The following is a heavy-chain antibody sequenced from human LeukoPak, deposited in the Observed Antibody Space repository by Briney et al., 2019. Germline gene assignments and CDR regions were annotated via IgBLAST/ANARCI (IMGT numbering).Heavy chain of an antibody. V-gene: IGHV3-48*01. CDR1: GFTFSRYS. J-gene: IGHJ6*03. CDR3: AKGWGPAAHPFADYYYMDV. CDR2: ISSSGSSI. Sequence: GGSLRLSCAASGFTFSRYSVNWVRQPPGKGLEWLSYISSSGSSIYYAESVKGRLTISRDNAKNPLYLQMNSLRVEDTAVYYCAKGWGPAAHPFADYYYMDVWGKGTTVTVSS. D-gene: IGHD2-2*01.